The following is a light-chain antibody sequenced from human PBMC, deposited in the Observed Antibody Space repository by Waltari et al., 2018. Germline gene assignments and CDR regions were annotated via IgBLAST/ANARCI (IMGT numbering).Light chain of an antibody. V-gene: IGKV3-11*01. CDR3: QQRGSWPPMYT. Sequence: EIVLTQSPATLSLSPGERATLSCRASQSVGTYLAWYQQKPGQTPRPLIYDASYRATGIPARFSGSGSGTDFALTISSLEPDDFAVYYCQQRGSWPPMYTFGQGTKVEIK. J-gene: IGKJ2*01. CDR1: QSVGTY. CDR2: DAS.